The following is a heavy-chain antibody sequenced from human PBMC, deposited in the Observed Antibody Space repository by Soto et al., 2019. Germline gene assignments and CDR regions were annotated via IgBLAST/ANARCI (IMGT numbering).Heavy chain of an antibody. D-gene: IGHD3-22*01. CDR2: IWYDGSNK. CDR3: ARGGNTMIVVVTTDEYYYGMDV. Sequence: GGSLRLSCAASGFTFSSYGMHWVRQAPGKGLEWVAVIWYDGSNKYYADSVKGRFTISRDNSKNTLYLQMNSLRAEDTAVYYCARGGNTMIVVVTTDEYYYGMDVWGQGTTVTVSS. V-gene: IGHV3-33*01. J-gene: IGHJ6*02. CDR1: GFTFSSYG.